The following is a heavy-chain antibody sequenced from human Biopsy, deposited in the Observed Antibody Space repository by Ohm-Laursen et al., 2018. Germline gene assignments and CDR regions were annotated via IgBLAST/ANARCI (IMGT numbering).Heavy chain of an antibody. J-gene: IGHJ6*02. D-gene: IGHD4-23*01. V-gene: IGHV3-30*18. Sequence: LRLSCAASAFTFSNSGMHWGRQAPGNGPEWVAAISYDGSKTDYGDSVKGRLNISRDNSKNTVLLQMSSLRAEDTALYYCAKDRWERNLYYGGGVDVWGQGTTVTVSS. CDR3: AKDRWERNLYYGGGVDV. CDR2: ISYDGSKT. CDR1: AFTFSNSG.